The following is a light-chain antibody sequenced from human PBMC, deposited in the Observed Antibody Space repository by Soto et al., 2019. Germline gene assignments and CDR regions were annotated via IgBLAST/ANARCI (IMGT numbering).Light chain of an antibody. J-gene: IGLJ2*01. Sequence: QSALTQPASVSGSPGQSITISCTGTSSDVGGYNYVSWYQQHPGKAPKPMIYDVSNRPSGVSNRFSGSKSGNTASLTISGLQAEDEADYYCSSYTSSLVVFGGGTKLTVL. CDR3: SSYTSSLVV. V-gene: IGLV2-14*01. CDR1: SSDVGGYNY. CDR2: DVS.